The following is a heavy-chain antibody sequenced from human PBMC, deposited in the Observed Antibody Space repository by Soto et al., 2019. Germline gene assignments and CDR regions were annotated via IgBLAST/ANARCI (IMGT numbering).Heavy chain of an antibody. CDR3: ARVAKHSKKIPNWFVP. V-gene: IGHV4-59*01. Sequence: SETLSLTCTVSGGSISSYYWSWIRQPPGKGLEWIGYIYYSGSTNYNPSLKSRVTISVDTSKNQFSLKLSSVTAADTAVYYCARVAKHSKKIPNWFVPWGQGTLVTVPQ. D-gene: IGHD4-4*01. CDR2: IYYSGST. J-gene: IGHJ5*02. CDR1: GGSISSYY.